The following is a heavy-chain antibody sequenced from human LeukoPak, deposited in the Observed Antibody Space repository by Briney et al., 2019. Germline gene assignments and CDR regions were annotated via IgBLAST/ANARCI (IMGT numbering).Heavy chain of an antibody. D-gene: IGHD1-1*01. CDR2: THHSGTI. CDR3: ARVLRGWNDAPLDY. J-gene: IGHJ4*02. CDR1: GFSISRGFS. V-gene: IGHV4-38-2*01. Sequence: PSETLSLTCAVFGFSISRGFSWGWVRQPPGKGLEWLANTHHSGTIYFSPSLRSRLSISSDPSENKFSLKLSSVTAEDTAVYYCARVLRGWNDAPLDYWGQGTLVTVSS.